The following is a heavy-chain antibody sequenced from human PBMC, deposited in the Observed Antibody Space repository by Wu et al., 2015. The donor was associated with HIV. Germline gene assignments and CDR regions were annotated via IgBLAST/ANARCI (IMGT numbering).Heavy chain of an antibody. CDR1: GYPFIAFY. J-gene: IGHJ4*02. D-gene: IGHD3-10*02. CDR2: INPQTGGT. Sequence: QVQMVQSGAEVKKPGASVKVSCETSGYPFIAFYINWVRQVPGQGFEWLGWINPQTGGTNYGQKFQGGVTMTRDTSISTVYMELRRLTSDDTAIYYCARFTYVRAGWGQGTLVTVSS. CDR3: ARFTYVRAG. V-gene: IGHV1-2*02.